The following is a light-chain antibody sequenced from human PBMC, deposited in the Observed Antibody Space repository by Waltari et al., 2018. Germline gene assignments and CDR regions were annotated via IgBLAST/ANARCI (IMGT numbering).Light chain of an antibody. CDR3: QQRSNWPIFT. CDR2: DAS. CDR1: QSVSSY. Sequence: ELVLTQSPATLSLSPGERATLPCRASQSVSSYLAWYQQKPGQAPRLLIYDASNRATGIPARFSGSGSGTDFTLTISSLEPEDFAVYYCQQRSNWPIFTFGPGTKVDIK. J-gene: IGKJ3*01. V-gene: IGKV3-11*01.